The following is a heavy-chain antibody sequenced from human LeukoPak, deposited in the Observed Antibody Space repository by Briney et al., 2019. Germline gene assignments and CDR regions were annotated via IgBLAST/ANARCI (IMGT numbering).Heavy chain of an antibody. CDR1: GFTFSSYW. V-gene: IGHV3-7*01. CDR2: IKQDGSEK. J-gene: IGHJ4*02. D-gene: IGHD3-3*01. Sequence: GGSLRLSCAASGFTFSSYWMSWVRQAPGKGLGWVANIKQDGSEKYHVDSVKGRFTISRDNAKNSLYLQMNSLRAEDTAVYYCARDLRGITIFGVVIYYFDYWGQGTLVTVSS. CDR3: ARDLRGITIFGVVIYYFDY.